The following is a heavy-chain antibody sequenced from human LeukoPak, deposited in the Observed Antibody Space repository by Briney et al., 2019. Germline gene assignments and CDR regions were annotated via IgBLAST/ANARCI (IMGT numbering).Heavy chain of an antibody. D-gene: IGHD1-26*01. Sequence: AGGSLRLSCAASGFAFSNHGMHWVRQAPGKGLEWVSAISGSGGSTYYADSVQGRFTISRDNSKNTLYLQMNSLRAEDTAVYYCAKAYSGSFFDYWGQGTLVTVSS. CDR1: GFAFSNHG. CDR3: AKAYSGSFFDY. CDR2: ISGSGGST. J-gene: IGHJ4*02. V-gene: IGHV3-23*01.